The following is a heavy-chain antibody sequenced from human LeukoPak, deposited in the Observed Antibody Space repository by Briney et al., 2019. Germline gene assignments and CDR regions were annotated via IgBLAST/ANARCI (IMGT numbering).Heavy chain of an antibody. CDR3: ARVGYGGNFFDY. CDR1: GYTFTSYG. J-gene: IGHJ4*02. Sequence: ASVKVSCKASGYTFTSYGISWVRQAPGQRLEWMGWISPHNGNTDYAQNLQGRVTVSTDTSTNTAYMELRSLRSDDTAVYYCARVGYGGNFFDYWGQGTLVTVSS. CDR2: ISPHNGNT. V-gene: IGHV1-18*01. D-gene: IGHD4-23*01.